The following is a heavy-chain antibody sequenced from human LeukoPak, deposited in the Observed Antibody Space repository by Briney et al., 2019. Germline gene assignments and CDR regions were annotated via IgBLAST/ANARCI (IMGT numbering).Heavy chain of an antibody. Sequence: PGGSLRLSCVASRFTLSGLWMNWVRQAPGKGLEWVANIKKDGSEKYYVDSVKGRFTISRDNARNSLYLQMDNLRAEDTGVYYCARDFYDGFALDYWGQGTLVTVSS. CDR2: IKKDGSEK. D-gene: IGHD2/OR15-2a*01. CDR3: ARDFYDGFALDY. J-gene: IGHJ4*02. V-gene: IGHV3-7*01. CDR1: RFTLSGLW.